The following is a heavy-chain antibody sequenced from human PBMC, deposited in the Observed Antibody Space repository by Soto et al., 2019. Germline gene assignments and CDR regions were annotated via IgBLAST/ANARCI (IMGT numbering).Heavy chain of an antibody. CDR2: LIPMLGVA. V-gene: IGHV1-69*02. Sequence: SVNVSCKASGGTLSSHTIAWVRQAPGQGLDWMGRLIPMLGVANYAQKFQGRVTFTADKPTSTAYMELSSLRSEDTAVYYCARSTGPTFYFWSGPWDFDTWAQRNTVPVSS. D-gene: IGHD3-3*01. CDR3: ARSTGPTFYFWSGPWDFDT. J-gene: IGHJ3*02. CDR1: GGTLSSHT.